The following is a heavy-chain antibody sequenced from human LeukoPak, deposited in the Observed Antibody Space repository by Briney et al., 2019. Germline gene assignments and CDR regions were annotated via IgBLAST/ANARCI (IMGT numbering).Heavy chain of an antibody. J-gene: IGHJ6*03. CDR2: IIPIFGTA. CDR3: ASAVDTAMVEGDYYYMDV. D-gene: IGHD5-18*01. CDR1: GGTFSSYA. Sequence: SVKVSCKASGGTFSSYAISWVRQAPGQGLEWMGGIIPIFGTANYAQKFQGRVAITADESTSTAYMELSSLRSEDTAVYYCASAVDTAMVEGDYYYMDVWGKGTTVTVSS. V-gene: IGHV1-69*01.